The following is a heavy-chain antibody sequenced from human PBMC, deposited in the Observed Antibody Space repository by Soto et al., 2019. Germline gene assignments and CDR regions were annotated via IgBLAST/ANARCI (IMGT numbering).Heavy chain of an antibody. J-gene: IGHJ6*02. Sequence: GSGPTLVNPTETLTLTCTFSGFSLTSPGMCVSWIRQPPGKALEWLALIERDDDDKYYSTSLKTRLTISKDTRNNQVVLTMANMDPADTGTYYCARSIRGPRRFNGMDVWGQGTTVTAP. V-gene: IGHV2-70*13. CDR3: ARSIRGPRRFNGMDV. D-gene: IGHD1-20*01. CDR1: GFSLTSPGMC. CDR2: IERDDDDK.